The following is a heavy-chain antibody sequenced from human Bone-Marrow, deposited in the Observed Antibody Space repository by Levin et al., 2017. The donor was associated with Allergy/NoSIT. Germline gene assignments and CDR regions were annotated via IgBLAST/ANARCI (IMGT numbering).Heavy chain of an antibody. Sequence: LSLTCATSGFTFSSYSMNWVRQAPGKGLEWVSYINSSSGTIYYVDSVKGRFTISRDNAKKSLYLQMSSLRVEDTAVYYCVRGLPDYWGQGTLVTVSS. CDR1: GFTFSSYS. CDR3: VRGLPDY. V-gene: IGHV3-48*01. CDR2: INSSSGTI. J-gene: IGHJ4*02.